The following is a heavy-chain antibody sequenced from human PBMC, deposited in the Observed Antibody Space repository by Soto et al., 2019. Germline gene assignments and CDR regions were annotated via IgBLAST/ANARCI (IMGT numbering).Heavy chain of an antibody. D-gene: IGHD2-2*01. Sequence: ASVKVSCKASGYTFTSYYMHWVRQAPGQGLEWMGIINPSGGSTSYAQKFQGRVTMTRDTSTSTVYMELSSLRSEDTAVYYCARWDHGGEVVPAANGVAFWGQGTTVTVSS. J-gene: IGHJ6*02. V-gene: IGHV1-46*01. CDR1: GYTFTSYY. CDR3: ARWDHGGEVVPAANGVAF. CDR2: INPSGGST.